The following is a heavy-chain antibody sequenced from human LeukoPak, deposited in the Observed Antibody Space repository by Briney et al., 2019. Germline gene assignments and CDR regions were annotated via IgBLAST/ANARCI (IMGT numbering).Heavy chain of an antibody. J-gene: IGHJ6*02. Sequence: GSLRLSCAASGFTVSSNYMSWVRQAPGKGLEWVSVIYSGGSTYYADSVKGRFTISRDNAKNTLYLQMNSLRAEDTALYYCARGKYPYSLDVWGQGTTVSVSS. D-gene: IGHD2-2*02. CDR3: ARGKYPYSLDV. CDR2: IYSGGST. V-gene: IGHV3-53*01. CDR1: GFTVSSNY.